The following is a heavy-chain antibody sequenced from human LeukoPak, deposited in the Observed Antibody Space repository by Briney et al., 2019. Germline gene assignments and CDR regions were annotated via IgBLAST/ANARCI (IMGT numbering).Heavy chain of an antibody. Sequence: SETLSLTCAAYGGSFSGYYWSWIRQPPGKGLEWIGEINHSGSTNYNPSLKSRVTISVDTSKNQFSLRLNSVTAADTAVYFCATLVSTRYYFDYWGQGTLVTVSS. CDR2: INHSGST. CDR1: GGSFSGYY. D-gene: IGHD5/OR15-5a*01. J-gene: IGHJ4*02. V-gene: IGHV4-34*01. CDR3: ATLVSTRYYFDY.